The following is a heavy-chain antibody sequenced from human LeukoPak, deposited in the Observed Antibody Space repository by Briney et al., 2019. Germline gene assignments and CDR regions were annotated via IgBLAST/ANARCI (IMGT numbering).Heavy chain of an antibody. CDR3: AREEQQLKGGRYYYYMDV. CDR1: GFTFNSYG. J-gene: IGHJ6*03. V-gene: IGHV3-30*02. Sequence: GGSLRLSCAASGFTFNSYGIHWVRQAPGKGLEWVAFIRFDGSYKDYADSVKGRFTISRDKSKNTLYLQMNSLRPDDTAVYYCAREEQQLKGGRYYYYMDVWGKGTTVTVSS. CDR2: IRFDGSYK. D-gene: IGHD6-13*01.